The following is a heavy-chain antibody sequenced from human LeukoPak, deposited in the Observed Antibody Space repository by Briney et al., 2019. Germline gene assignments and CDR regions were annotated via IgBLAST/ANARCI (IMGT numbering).Heavy chain of an antibody. D-gene: IGHD3-10*01. CDR3: ARDGSGSKNWFDP. CDR1: GGSISSSSYY. J-gene: IGHJ5*02. CDR2: IYYSGST. Sequence: PSETLSLTCTVSGGSISSSSYYWGWIRQPPGKGLEWIGSIYYSGSTYYNPSLKSRVTISVDTSKNQFSLKLSSVTAADTAVYYCARDGSGSKNWFDPWGQGTLVTVSS. V-gene: IGHV4-39*07.